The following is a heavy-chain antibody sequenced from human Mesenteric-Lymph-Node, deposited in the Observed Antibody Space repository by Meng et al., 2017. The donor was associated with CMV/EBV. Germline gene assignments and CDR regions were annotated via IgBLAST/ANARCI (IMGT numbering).Heavy chain of an antibody. J-gene: IGHJ5*02. CDR1: GGSVDTNHY. D-gene: IGHD3-10*01. CDR3: ARENTGGWFDP. CDR2: VFYSGST. Sequence: GSLRLSCTVSGGSVDTNHYWSWIRQTPGKGLEWIGHVFYSGSTNYNPSLKSGVTISIDTFNNQFSLKLNSVTAADTAVYFCARENTGGWFDPWGQGTLVTVSS. V-gene: IGHV4-59*02.